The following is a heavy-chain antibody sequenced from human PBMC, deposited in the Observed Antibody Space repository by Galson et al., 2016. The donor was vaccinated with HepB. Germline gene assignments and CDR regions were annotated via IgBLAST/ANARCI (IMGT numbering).Heavy chain of an antibody. CDR2: IIPFFGTT. D-gene: IGHD1-26*01. CDR3: AKYSGSPGDYGMDV. Sequence: CKASGGSFSNYPVSWVRQAPGQGLVWLGGIIPFFGTTGYAQKFQGRVTITADKSTTTVYMELSSLRSEDTAIYYCAKYSGSPGDYGMDVWGQGTTVTVSS. CDR1: GGSFSNYP. J-gene: IGHJ6*02. V-gene: IGHV1-69*06.